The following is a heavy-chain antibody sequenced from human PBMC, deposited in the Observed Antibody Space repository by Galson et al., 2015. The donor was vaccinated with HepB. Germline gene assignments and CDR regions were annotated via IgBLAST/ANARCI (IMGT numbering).Heavy chain of an antibody. CDR1: GFTVSSNY. D-gene: IGHD3-3*01. CDR3: ARSYDFWSGYYTAGVNAFDI. V-gene: IGHV3-53*01. CDR2: IYSGGST. Sequence: SLRLSCAASGFTVSSNYMNWVRQAPGKGLEWVSVIYSGGSTYYADSVKGRFTISRDNSKNTLYLQMNSLRAEDTAVYYCARSYDFWSGYYTAGVNAFDIWGQGTMVTVSS. J-gene: IGHJ3*02.